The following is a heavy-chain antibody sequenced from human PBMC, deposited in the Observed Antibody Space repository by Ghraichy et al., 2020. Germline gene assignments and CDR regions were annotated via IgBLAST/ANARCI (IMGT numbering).Heavy chain of an antibody. CDR2: INHSGST. V-gene: IGHV4-34*01. CDR1: GGSFSGYY. CDR3: ARADYVWGSYRSEAFDI. Sequence: SETLSLTCAVYGGSFSGYYWSWIRQPPGKGLEWIGEINHSGSTNYNPSLKSRVTISVDTSKNQFSLKLSSVTAADTAVYYCARADYVWGSYRSEAFDIWGQGTMVTVSS. D-gene: IGHD3-16*02. J-gene: IGHJ3*02.